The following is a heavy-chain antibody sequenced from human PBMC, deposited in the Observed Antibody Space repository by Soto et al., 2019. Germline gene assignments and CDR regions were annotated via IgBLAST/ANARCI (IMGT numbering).Heavy chain of an antibody. V-gene: IGHV1-24*01. CDR3: ATDSRRITMIVVVPDAFDI. J-gene: IGHJ3*02. D-gene: IGHD3-22*01. CDR2: FDPEDGET. Sequence: ASVKVSCKVSGYTLTKLSMHWVRQAPGKGLEWMGGFDPEDGETIYAQKFQGRVTMAEDTSTDTAYMELSSLRSEDTAVYYCATDSRRITMIVVVPDAFDIWGQGTMVTVSS. CDR1: GYTLTKLS.